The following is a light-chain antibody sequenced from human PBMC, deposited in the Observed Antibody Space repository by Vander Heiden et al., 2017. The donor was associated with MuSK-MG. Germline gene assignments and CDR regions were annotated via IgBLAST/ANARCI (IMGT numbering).Light chain of an antibody. Sequence: DLQVTPFPSFLSASVGDRVTVTCRASQGISNALACYQHKPGKAPKLLIHDASTLQSGVPSRFSGSASGTEFTLTISILHPEDFATYYCQRRNSYALTFGEGTKLEIK. CDR1: QGISNA. J-gene: IGKJ4*01. CDR2: DAS. CDR3: QRRNSYALT. V-gene: IGKV1-9*01.